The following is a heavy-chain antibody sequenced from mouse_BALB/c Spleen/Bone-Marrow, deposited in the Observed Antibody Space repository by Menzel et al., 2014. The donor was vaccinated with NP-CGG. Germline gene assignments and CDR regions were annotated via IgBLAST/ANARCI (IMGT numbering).Heavy chain of an antibody. CDR1: GSSFNSYG. J-gene: IGHJ3*01. D-gene: IGHD2-4*01. V-gene: IGHV5-9-2*01. Sequence: EVHLVESGGGLVKSGGSLKLSCAASGSSFNSYGMSWVRQTPEKRLEWVATISGCGGYTFYPDSVKGRFTISRDNAKNNLYLQLSSLRSEDTALYYCARHAYYDQTEVSFVYWGQGTLVTVSA. CDR3: ARHAYYDQTEVSFVY. CDR2: ISGCGGYT.